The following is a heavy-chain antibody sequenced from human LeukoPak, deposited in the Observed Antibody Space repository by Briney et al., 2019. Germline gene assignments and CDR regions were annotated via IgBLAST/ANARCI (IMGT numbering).Heavy chain of an antibody. CDR3: ATWYYYDSSDYYLADY. CDR2: MNPNSGNT. J-gene: IGHJ4*02. CDR1: GYTFTSYD. V-gene: IGHV1-8*01. D-gene: IGHD3-22*01. Sequence: ASVKVSCKASGYTFTSYDINWVRQATGQGLEWMGWMNPNSGNTGYAQKFQGRVTMTRDTSISTAYMELSSLRSEDTAVYHCATWYYYDSSDYYLADYWGQGTLVTVSS.